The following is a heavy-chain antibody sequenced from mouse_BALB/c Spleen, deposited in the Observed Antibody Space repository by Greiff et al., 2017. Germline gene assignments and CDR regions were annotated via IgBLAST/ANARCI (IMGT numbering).Heavy chain of an antibody. CDR2: INPSNGRT. CDR1: GYTFTSYW. J-gene: IGHJ4*01. D-gene: IGHD2-12*01. Sequence: VQLQQPGAELVKPGASVKLSCKASGYTFTSYWMHWVKQRPGQGLEWIGEINPSNGRTNYNEKFKSKATLTVDKSSSTAYMQLSSLTSEDSAVYYCARLRQAMDYWGQGTSVTVSS. V-gene: IGHV1S81*02. CDR3: ARLRQAMDY.